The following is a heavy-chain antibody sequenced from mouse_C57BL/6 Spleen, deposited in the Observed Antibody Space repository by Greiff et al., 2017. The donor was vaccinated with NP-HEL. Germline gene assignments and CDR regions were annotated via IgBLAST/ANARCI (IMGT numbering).Heavy chain of an antibody. V-gene: IGHV1-69*01. CDR1: GYTFTSYW. CDR3: ARGSLLLRFYYFDY. Sequence: QVQLQQPGAELVMPGASVKLSCKASGYTFTSYWMHWVKQRPGQGLEWIGEIDPSDSYTNYNQKFKGKSTLTVDKSSSTAYMQLSSLTSEDSAVYYFARGSLLLRFYYFDYWGQGTTLTVSS. D-gene: IGHD1-1*01. CDR2: IDPSDSYT. J-gene: IGHJ2*01.